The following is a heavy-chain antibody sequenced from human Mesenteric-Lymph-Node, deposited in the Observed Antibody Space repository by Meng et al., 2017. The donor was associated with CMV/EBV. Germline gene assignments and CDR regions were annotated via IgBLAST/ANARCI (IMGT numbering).Heavy chain of an antibody. V-gene: IGHV4-34*01. CDR3: ARAPQRYCSSTSCYTGWFDP. D-gene: IGHD2-2*02. CDR1: SFSGYY. J-gene: IGHJ5*02. CDR2: INHSGST. Sequence: SFSGYYWSWSRQPPGKGLEWIGEINHSGSTNYNPSLKSRVTISVDTSKNQFSLKLSSVTAADTAVYYCARAPQRYCSSTSCYTGWFDPWGQGTLVTVSS.